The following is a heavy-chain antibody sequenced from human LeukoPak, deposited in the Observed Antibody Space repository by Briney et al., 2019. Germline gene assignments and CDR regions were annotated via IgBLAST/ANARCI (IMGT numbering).Heavy chain of an antibody. CDR2: IKSKTDGGTT. J-gene: IGHJ4*02. Sequence: PGGSLRLSCAASGFTFSNAWMSWVRQAPGKGLEWVGRIKSKTDGGTTDYAAPVKGRYTISRDDSKNTPYLQMNSLKTEDTAVYYCTSTVADNDRYWGQGTLVTVSS. CDR3: TSTVADNDRY. V-gene: IGHV3-15*01. D-gene: IGHD6-19*01. CDR1: GFTFSNAW.